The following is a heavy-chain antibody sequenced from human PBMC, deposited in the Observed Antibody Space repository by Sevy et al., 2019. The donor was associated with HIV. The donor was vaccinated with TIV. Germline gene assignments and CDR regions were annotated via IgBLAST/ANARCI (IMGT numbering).Heavy chain of an antibody. Sequence: SETLSLTCTVSGGSINNYFWSWIRQPPGKGLEWIGYIYYRGSINNNPSLKSRVSISVEKSKTQFSLKLTSVTAADTAVYYCARESIGAVGDFDHWGQGTLVTVSS. CDR3: ARESIGAVGDFDH. CDR1: GGSINNYF. J-gene: IGHJ4*02. CDR2: IYYRGSI. D-gene: IGHD6-13*01. V-gene: IGHV4-59*01.